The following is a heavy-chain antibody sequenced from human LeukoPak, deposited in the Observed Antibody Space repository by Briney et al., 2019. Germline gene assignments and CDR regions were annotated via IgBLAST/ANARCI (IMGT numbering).Heavy chain of an antibody. D-gene: IGHD5-18*01. CDR2: IYYSGST. V-gene: IGHV4-59*01. CDR3: ARGGLWSSSGLDY. CDR1: GGSISSYY. Sequence: TASETLSLTCTVSGGSISSYYWSWIRQPPGKGLEWIGYIYYSGSTNYNPSLKSRVTISVDTSKNQFSLKLSSVTAADTAVHYCARGGLWSSSGLDYWGQGTLVTVSS. J-gene: IGHJ4*02.